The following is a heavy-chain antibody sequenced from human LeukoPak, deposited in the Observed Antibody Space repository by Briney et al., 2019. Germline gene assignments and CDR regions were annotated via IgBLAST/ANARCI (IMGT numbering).Heavy chain of an antibody. CDR1: GFTFSNYA. Sequence: GGSLRLSCAASGFTFSNYAMSWVRQAPGKGLEWVSAIVGSGGSTYYADSVKGRFTISRDNPKNTLYLQMNSLRAEDTAVYYCARSILPAAIPLYYYYYGMDVWGQGITVTVSS. CDR3: ARSILPAAIPLYYYYYGMDV. V-gene: IGHV3-23*01. J-gene: IGHJ6*02. CDR2: IVGSGGST. D-gene: IGHD2-2*02.